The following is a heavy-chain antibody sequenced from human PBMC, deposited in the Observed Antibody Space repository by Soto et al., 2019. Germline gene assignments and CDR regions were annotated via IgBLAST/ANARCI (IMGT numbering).Heavy chain of an antibody. Sequence: GGSLRLSCAASGFTFSSYGMHWVRQAPGKGLEWVAVIWYDGSNKYYADSVKGRFTISRDNSKNTLYLQMNSLRAEDTAVYYCAGVEMATIGTAFDIWGQGTMVTVSS. J-gene: IGHJ3*02. V-gene: IGHV3-33*01. CDR2: IWYDGSNK. CDR3: AGVEMATIGTAFDI. CDR1: GFTFSSYG. D-gene: IGHD5-12*01.